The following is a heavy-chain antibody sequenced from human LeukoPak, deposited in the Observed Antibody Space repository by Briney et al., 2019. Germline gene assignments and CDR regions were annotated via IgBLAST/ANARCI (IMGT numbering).Heavy chain of an antibody. J-gene: IGHJ3*02. CDR2: ISGSGSST. CDR1: GFTFSNYA. V-gene: IGHV3-23*01. Sequence: GGSLRLSCAAAGFTFSNYAMSWVRQAPGKGLEWVSAISGSGSSTYYAGSVKGRFTISRDNSKNTLYLQMNSLRAEDTAVYYCAKGYCSSSSCYSYAFDIWGQGTVVTVSS. CDR3: AKGYCSSSSCYSYAFDI. D-gene: IGHD2-2*01.